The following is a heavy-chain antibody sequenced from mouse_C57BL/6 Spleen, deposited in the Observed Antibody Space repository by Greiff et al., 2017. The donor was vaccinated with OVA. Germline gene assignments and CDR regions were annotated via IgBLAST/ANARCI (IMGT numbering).Heavy chain of an antibody. Sequence: VQLKQSGPGLVKPSQSLSLTCSVTGYSITSGYYWNWIRQFPGNKLEWVGYISYDGSNNYNPSLKNRISITRDTSKNQFFLKLNSVTTEDTATYYCAREGDDYSFDDWGQGTTLTVSS. CDR1: GYSITSGYY. CDR2: ISYDGSN. D-gene: IGHD2-4*01. V-gene: IGHV3-6*01. CDR3: AREGDDYSFDD. J-gene: IGHJ2*01.